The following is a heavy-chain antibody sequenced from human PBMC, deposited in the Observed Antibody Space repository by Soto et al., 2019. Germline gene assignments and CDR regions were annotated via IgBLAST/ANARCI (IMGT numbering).Heavy chain of an antibody. CDR2: IYYSGST. Sequence: SETLSLTCTVSGGSISSYYWSWIRQPPGKGLEWIGYIYYSGSTNYNPSLKSRVTISVDTSKNQFSLKLSSVTAADTAVYYCARHESLLRYFDWLPYYFDYWGQGTLVTVSS. V-gene: IGHV4-59*08. D-gene: IGHD3-9*01. J-gene: IGHJ4*02. CDR3: ARHESLLRYFDWLPYYFDY. CDR1: GGSISSYY.